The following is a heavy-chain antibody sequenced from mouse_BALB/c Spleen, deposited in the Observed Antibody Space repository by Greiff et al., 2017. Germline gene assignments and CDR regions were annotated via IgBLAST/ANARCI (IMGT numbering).Heavy chain of an antibody. Sequence: QVQLQQSGAELVRPGASVTLSCKASGYTFTDYEMHWVKQTPVHGLEWIGAIDPETGGTAYNQKFKGKATLTADKSSSTAYMELRSLTSEDSAVYYCTGGWLLRYYAMDYWGQGTSVTVSS. J-gene: IGHJ4*01. CDR3: TGGWLLRYYAMDY. D-gene: IGHD2-3*01. CDR2: IDPETGGT. V-gene: IGHV1-15*01. CDR1: GYTFTDYE.